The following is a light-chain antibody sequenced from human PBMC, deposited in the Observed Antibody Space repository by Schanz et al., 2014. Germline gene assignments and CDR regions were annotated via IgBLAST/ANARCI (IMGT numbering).Light chain of an antibody. Sequence: EIVMTQSPATLSVSPGEGATLSCRASQSLNTNLAWYQLKPGQAPRLLIYGASTRATGIPPRFSGRGSGTEFTLTISSLEPEDFAVYYCQQRSSWPPSFGGGTKVEIK. CDR3: QQRSSWPPS. CDR2: GAS. CDR1: QSLNTN. V-gene: IGKV3-15*01. J-gene: IGKJ4*01.